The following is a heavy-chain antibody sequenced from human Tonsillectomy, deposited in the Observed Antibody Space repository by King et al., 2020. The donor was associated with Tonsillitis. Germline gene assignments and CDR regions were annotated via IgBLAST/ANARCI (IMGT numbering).Heavy chain of an antibody. CDR3: ARAYPLPGRAAAGTGVNWFDP. V-gene: IGHV1-69*01. D-gene: IGHD6-13*01. Sequence: QLVQSGAEVKKPGSSVKVSCKASGGTFSSYAISWVRQAPGQGLEWMGGIIPIFGTANYAQKFQGRVTITADESTSTAYMELSSLRSEDTAVDYCARAYPLPGRAAAGTGVNWFDPWRQGTLVTVSS. CDR2: IIPIFGTA. CDR1: GGTFSSYA. J-gene: IGHJ5*02.